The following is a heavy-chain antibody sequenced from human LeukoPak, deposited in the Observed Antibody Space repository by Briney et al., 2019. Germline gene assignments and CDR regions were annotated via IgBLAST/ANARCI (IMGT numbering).Heavy chain of an antibody. D-gene: IGHD4-11*01. V-gene: IGHV3-30*18. Sequence: GGSLRLSCAASGFTVSSYFMSWVRQAPGKGLEWVAVISFDGRNTYYRHSVKGRFTISRDNSKNTVFLQMNSLGAEDTAIYFCAKDWHSVTTFDSWGQGTLVTVSS. CDR3: AKDWHSVTTFDS. CDR2: ISFDGRNT. CDR1: GFTVSSYF. J-gene: IGHJ4*02.